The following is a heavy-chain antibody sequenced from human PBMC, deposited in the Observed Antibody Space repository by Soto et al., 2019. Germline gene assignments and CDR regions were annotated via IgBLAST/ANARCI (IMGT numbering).Heavy chain of an antibody. CDR2: IVPILDKT. D-gene: IGHD2-2*01. J-gene: IGHJ5*02. V-gene: IGHV1-69*02. CDR1: GGTFSSYT. CDR3: ARAVSIQVPAPLGS. Sequence: QVQLVQSGAEVKKPGSSVKVPCKVSGGTFSSYTITWVRQAPGQGLEWMARIVPILDKTNYAPEFQGRLTITADKSSTTAFMELSGLRFEDSAIYYCARAVSIQVPAPLGSWGQGTLVTVSS.